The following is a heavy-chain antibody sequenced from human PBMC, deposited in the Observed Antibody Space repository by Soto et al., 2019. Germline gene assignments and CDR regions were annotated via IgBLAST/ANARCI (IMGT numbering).Heavy chain of an antibody. Sequence: SETLSLTCTVSGGSISSYYWSWIRQPPGKGLEWIGYIYYSGSTNYNPSLKSRVTISVDTSKNQFSLKLSSVTAADTAVYYCARAGMGRGVRSTSSSWDHYYYYYMDVWGKGTTVTVSS. CDR3: ARAGMGRGVRSTSSSWDHYYYYYMDV. D-gene: IGHD6-13*01. CDR2: IYYSGST. CDR1: GGSISSYY. V-gene: IGHV4-59*01. J-gene: IGHJ6*03.